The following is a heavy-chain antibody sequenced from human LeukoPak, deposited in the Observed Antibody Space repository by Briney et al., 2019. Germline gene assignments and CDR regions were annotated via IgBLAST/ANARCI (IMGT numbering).Heavy chain of an antibody. CDR1: GGAISSSDDY. CDR2: IYYTGSS. V-gene: IGHV4-39*07. D-gene: IGHD3-16*02. CDR3: ARRYSGYDRAEYVWGSYRPYVFDY. Sequence: PSETLSLTCSVSGGAISSSDDYWGFVRQTPGKGLEWMGSIYYTGSSHYNPSLRSRATISVDTSKNQFSLKLSSVTAADTAVYYCARRYSGYDRAEYVWGSYRPYVFDYWGQGTLVTVSS. J-gene: IGHJ4*02.